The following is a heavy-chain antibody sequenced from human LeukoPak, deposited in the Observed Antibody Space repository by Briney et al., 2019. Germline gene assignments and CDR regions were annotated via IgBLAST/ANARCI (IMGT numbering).Heavy chain of an antibody. CDR2: ISSSSSYI. CDR3: ARDPTYYYDSSGSPRNY. D-gene: IGHD3-22*01. J-gene: IGHJ4*02. CDR1: GFTFSSYS. Sequence: GGSLRLSCAASGFTFSSYSLNWVRRAPGKGLEWVSSISSSSSYIYYADSVKGRFTISRDNAKNSLYLQMNSLRAEDTAVYYCARDPTYYYDSSGSPRNYWGQGTLVTVSS. V-gene: IGHV3-21*01.